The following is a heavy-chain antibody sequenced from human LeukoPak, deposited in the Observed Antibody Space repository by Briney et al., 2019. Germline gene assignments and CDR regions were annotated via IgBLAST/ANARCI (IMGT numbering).Heavy chain of an antibody. J-gene: IGHJ4*02. CDR3: AREGLYYDYIWGSYRWPTYFDY. CDR1: GFTFSSYA. D-gene: IGHD3-16*02. V-gene: IGHV3-23*01. Sequence: PGGSLRLSCAASGFTFSSYAMSWVRQAPGKGLEWVSSIINSGDSTYYADSVKGRFTISRDNSKNTLYLRMNSLRAEDTAVYYCAREGLYYDYIWGSYRWPTYFDYWGQGTLVTVSS. CDR2: IINSGDST.